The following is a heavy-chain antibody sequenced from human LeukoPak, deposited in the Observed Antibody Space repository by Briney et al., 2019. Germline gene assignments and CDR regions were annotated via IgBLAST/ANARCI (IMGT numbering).Heavy chain of an antibody. CDR3: ARDRGIVATIAGLDY. CDR1: GGTFSSYA. CDR2: IIPILGIA. V-gene: IGHV1-69*04. Sequence: SVKVSCKASGGTFSSYAISWVRQAPGQGLEWMGRIIPILGIASYAQKFQGRVTITADKSTSTAYMELSSLRSEDTAVYYCARDRGIVATIAGLDYWGQGTLVTVSS. D-gene: IGHD5-12*01. J-gene: IGHJ4*02.